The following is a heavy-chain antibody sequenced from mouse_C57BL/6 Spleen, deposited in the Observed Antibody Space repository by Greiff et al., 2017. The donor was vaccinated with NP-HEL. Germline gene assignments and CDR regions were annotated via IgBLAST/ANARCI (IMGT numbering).Heavy chain of an antibody. CDR1: GYTFTDYE. D-gene: IGHD4-1*01. CDR3: TRATGTGRFDY. Sequence: VQLQQSGAELVRPGASVTLSCKASGYTFTDYEMHWVKQTPVHGLEWIGAIDPETGGTAYNQKFKGKAILTADKSSSTAYMELRSLTSEDSAVYYWTRATGTGRFDYGGQGTMVTVSA. V-gene: IGHV1-15*01. J-gene: IGHJ3*01. CDR2: IDPETGGT.